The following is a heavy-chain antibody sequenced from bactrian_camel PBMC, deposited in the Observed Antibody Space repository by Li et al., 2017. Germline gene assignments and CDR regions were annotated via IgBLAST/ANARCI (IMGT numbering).Heavy chain of an antibody. D-gene: IGHD1*01. CDR1: GFTFSSYG. V-gene: IGHV3S40*01. Sequence: VQLVESGGGLVQPGGSLRLSCVASGFTFSSYGMSWVRQAPGKGLEWVSSISSRGGKTYYADSVKGRFTISKDNAKNTLSLQMNSLKPEDTAVYYCAAVFNGRGFAYWGQGTQVTVS. CDR3: AAVFNGRGFAY. J-gene: IGHJ4*01. CDR2: ISSRGGKT.